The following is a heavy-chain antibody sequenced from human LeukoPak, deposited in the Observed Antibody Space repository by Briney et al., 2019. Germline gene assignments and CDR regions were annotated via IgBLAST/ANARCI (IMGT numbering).Heavy chain of an antibody. CDR2: IYTSGST. Sequence: PSETLSLTCTVSGGSISSYYWSWIRRPAGKGLEWIGRIYTSGSTNYNPSLKSRVTMSVDTSKNQFSLKLSSVTAADTAVNYCARVYYDILTGYNWFDPWGQGTLVTVSS. V-gene: IGHV4-4*07. CDR3: ARVYYDILTGYNWFDP. CDR1: GGSISSYY. J-gene: IGHJ5*02. D-gene: IGHD3-9*01.